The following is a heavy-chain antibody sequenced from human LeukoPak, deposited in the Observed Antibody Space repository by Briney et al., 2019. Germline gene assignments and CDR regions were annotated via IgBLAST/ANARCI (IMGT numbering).Heavy chain of an antibody. Sequence: GRSLRLSCAASGFTFSSYGMHWVRQAPGKGLEWVAVIWYDGSNKYYADPVKGRFTISRDNSKNTLYLQMNSLRAEDTAVYYCARDWRYCSGGSCYRGGYYFDYWGQGTLVTVSS. CDR1: GFTFSSYG. CDR3: ARDWRYCSGGSCYRGGYYFDY. J-gene: IGHJ4*02. V-gene: IGHV3-33*01. D-gene: IGHD2-15*01. CDR2: IWYDGSNK.